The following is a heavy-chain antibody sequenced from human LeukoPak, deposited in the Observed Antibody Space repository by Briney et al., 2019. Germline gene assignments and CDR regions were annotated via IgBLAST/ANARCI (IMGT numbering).Heavy chain of an antibody. CDR2: IKSKTDGGAT. CDR1: GFIFSNAW. Sequence: PGGSLRLSCAATGFIFSNAWMSWVRQAPGKRLEWVGRIKSKTDGGATDYAAPVKGRFTISRDDSKNTLHLQMNSLKSEDTAVYFCTTGNYWGRGTLVTVSS. CDR3: TTGNY. J-gene: IGHJ4*02. V-gene: IGHV3-15*01.